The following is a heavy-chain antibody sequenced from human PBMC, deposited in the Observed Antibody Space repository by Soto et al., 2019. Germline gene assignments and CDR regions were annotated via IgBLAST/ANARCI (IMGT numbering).Heavy chain of an antibody. Sequence: PSETLSLTCTVSGGSISSYYWSWIRQPPGKGLEWIGYIYYSGSTNYNPSLKSRVTISVDTSKNQFSLKLSSVTAADTAVYYCARHVENGDLSFDYWGQGTLVTVSS. D-gene: IGHD4-17*01. CDR1: GGSISSYY. V-gene: IGHV4-59*08. CDR2: IYYSGST. J-gene: IGHJ4*02. CDR3: ARHVENGDLSFDY.